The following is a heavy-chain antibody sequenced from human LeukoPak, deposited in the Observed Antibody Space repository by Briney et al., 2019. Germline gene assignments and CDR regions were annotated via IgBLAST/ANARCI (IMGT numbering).Heavy chain of an antibody. CDR3: ARAEYYDLMGGEKFDI. CDR2: IYYSGST. D-gene: IGHD3-3*01. J-gene: IGHJ3*02. Sequence: KPSETLSLTCTVSGGSISSYYWSWIRQPPGKALEWIGYIYYSGSTNYNPSLKSRVTISVDTSKNQFSLKLSSVTAADTAVYYCARAEYYDLMGGEKFDIWGQGTMVTVSS. CDR1: GGSISSYY. V-gene: IGHV4-59*01.